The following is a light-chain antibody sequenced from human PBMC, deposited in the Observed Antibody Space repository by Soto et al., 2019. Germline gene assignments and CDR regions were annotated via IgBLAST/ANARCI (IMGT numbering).Light chain of an antibody. CDR3: SSYTSSTTYV. CDR1: SSDVGGYNY. CDR2: DVS. Sequence: QSALTQPASVSASPGQSITISCTGTSSDVGGYNYVSWHQQHPGKAPKLMIYDVSNRPSGVSNRFSGSKSGNTASLTISGLQAEDEADYYCSSYTSSTTYVFGTGTKLTVL. V-gene: IGLV2-14*01. J-gene: IGLJ1*01.